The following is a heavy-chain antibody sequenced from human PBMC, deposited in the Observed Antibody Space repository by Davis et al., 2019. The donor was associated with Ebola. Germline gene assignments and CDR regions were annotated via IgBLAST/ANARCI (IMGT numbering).Heavy chain of an antibody. CDR3: ARKSTFFDY. D-gene: IGHD3-16*01. CDR2: IKQDGSEK. Sequence: GESLKISCAASGFTFSNYWMSWVRQAPGKGLEWVANIKQDGSEKYYVDSVKGRITISRDNAKNSLYLQMNSLRAEDTAVYYCARKSTFFDYWGQGTRVTVSP. J-gene: IGHJ4*02. CDR1: GFTFSNYW. V-gene: IGHV3-7*03.